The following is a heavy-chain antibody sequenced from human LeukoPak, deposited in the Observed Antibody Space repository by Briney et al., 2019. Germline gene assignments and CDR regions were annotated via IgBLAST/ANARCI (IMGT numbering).Heavy chain of an antibody. D-gene: IGHD3-3*01. CDR1: GFTFSSYS. CDR3: ARGPFTIFGVVITRYYYMDV. V-gene: IGHV3-21*01. CDR2: ISSISSYI. J-gene: IGHJ6*03. Sequence: PGGSLRLSCAASGFTFSSYSMNWVRQAPGKGLEWVSSISSISSYIYYADSVKGRFTISRDNAKNSLYLQMNSLRAEDTAVYYCARGPFTIFGVVITRYYYMDVWGKGTTVTVSS.